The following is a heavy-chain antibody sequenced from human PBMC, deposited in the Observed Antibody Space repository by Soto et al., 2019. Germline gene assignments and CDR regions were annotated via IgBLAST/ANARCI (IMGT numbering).Heavy chain of an antibody. CDR3: ARGRYGEY. J-gene: IGHJ4*02. CDR1: GYAFTTYG. D-gene: IGHD3-10*01. Sequence: QVHLVQSGAEVKKPGASVKVSCKGSGYAFTTYGITWVRQAPGQGLEWMGWTSAHNGNTNYAQKLQGSVTVTRDTSTSTAYMELRRLRSDDTAVYYCARGRYGEYWGQGALVTVSS. V-gene: IGHV1-18*01. CDR2: TSAHNGNT.